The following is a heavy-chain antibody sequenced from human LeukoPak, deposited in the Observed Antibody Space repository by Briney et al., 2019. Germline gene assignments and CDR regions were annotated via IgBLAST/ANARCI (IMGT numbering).Heavy chain of an antibody. CDR2: ISSSSSYI. D-gene: IGHD2-2*02. CDR1: GFTFSSYS. V-gene: IGHV3-21*01. CDR3: ARDPGYCSSTSCYRWLVDY. J-gene: IGHJ4*02. Sequence: PGGSLRLSCAASGFTFSSYSMNWVRQAPGKGLEWVSSISSSSSYIYYADSVKGRFTTSRDNAKNLLYLQMNSLRAEDTAVYYCARDPGYCSSTSCYRWLVDYWGQGTLVTVSS.